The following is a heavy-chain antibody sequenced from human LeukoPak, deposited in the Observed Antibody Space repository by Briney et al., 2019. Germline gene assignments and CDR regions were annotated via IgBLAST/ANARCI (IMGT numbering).Heavy chain of an antibody. V-gene: IGHV4-61*02. CDR3: ARVSGRAGYSYGLAFDI. J-gene: IGHJ3*02. D-gene: IGHD5-18*01. CDR2: IYTSGST. Sequence: PPETLSLTCTVSGDSISSGDYYWSWIRQPAGKGLEWIGRIYTSGSTNYNPSLKSRVTISVDTSKNQFSLKLSSVTAADTAVYYCARVSGRAGYSYGLAFDIWGQGTMVTVSS. CDR1: GDSISSGDYY.